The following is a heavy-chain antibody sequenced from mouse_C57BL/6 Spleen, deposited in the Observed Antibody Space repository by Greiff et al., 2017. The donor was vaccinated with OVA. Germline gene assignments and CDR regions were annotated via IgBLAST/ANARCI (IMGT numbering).Heavy chain of an antibody. D-gene: IGHD1-1*01. J-gene: IGHJ4*01. CDR2: IWSGGST. V-gene: IGHV2-2*01. Sequence: QVQLKESGPGLVQPSQSLSITCTVSGFSLTSYGVHWVRQSPGKGLEWLGVIWSGGSTDYNAAFISRLSISKGNSKSQVFSKMNSLQADDTAIYYCARITVVATKAMDYWGQGTSVTVSS. CDR3: ARITVVATKAMDY. CDR1: GFSLTSYG.